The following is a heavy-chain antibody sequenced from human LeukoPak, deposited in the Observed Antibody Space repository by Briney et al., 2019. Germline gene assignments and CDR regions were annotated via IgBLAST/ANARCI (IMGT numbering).Heavy chain of an antibody. Sequence: PSETLSLTCTVSGDSISGSTYYWGWIRQPPGKGLEWIGNIYYVGSTWYNPSLKSRVTISVDTSKNQFSLKLSSVTAADTAVYYCARGGTMVRGAPFDPWGQGTLVTVSS. V-gene: IGHV4-39*07. CDR2: IYYVGST. D-gene: IGHD3-10*01. J-gene: IGHJ5*02. CDR1: GDSISGSTYY. CDR3: ARGGTMVRGAPFDP.